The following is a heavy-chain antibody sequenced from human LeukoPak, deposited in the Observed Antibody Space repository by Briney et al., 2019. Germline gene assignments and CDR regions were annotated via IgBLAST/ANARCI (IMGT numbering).Heavy chain of an antibody. CDR1: GSTFKSYD. CDR3: ASGGRGSSWFGN. Sequence: GGSLRLSCAASGSTFKSYDMHWVRQAAGEGPEWVSAINTAGDTYYQGSVKGRFTISRENAKNSLYLQMNSLRAGDTAVYYCASGGRGSSWFGNWGQGTLVTVSS. V-gene: IGHV3-13*01. CDR2: INTAGDT. D-gene: IGHD6-13*01. J-gene: IGHJ4*02.